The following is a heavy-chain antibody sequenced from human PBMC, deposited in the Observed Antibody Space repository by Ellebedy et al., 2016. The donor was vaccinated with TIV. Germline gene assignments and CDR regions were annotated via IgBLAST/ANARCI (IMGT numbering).Heavy chain of an antibody. V-gene: IGHV1-46*01. CDR3: ARDTCGGDCYHFDY. CDR2: INPSGGST. J-gene: IGHJ4*02. D-gene: IGHD2-21*02. CDR1: GYTLTELS. Sequence: AASVKVSCKVSGYTLTELSMHWVRQAPGQGLEWMGIINPSGGSTSYAQKFQGRVTMTRDTSTSTVYMELSSLRSEDTAVYYCARDTCGGDCYHFDYWGQGTLVTVSS.